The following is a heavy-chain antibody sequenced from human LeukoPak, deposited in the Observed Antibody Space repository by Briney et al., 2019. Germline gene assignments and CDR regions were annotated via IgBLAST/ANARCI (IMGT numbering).Heavy chain of an antibody. CDR2: ISGGGGST. CDR3: ATVPLRYFDWISPPDY. J-gene: IGHJ4*02. CDR1: GFTFSSYA. V-gene: IGHV3-23*01. D-gene: IGHD3-9*01. Sequence: PGGSLRLSCAASGFTFSSYAMSWVRQAPGKGLEWVSAISGGGGSTYYADSVKGRFTISRDNSKNTLYLQMNSLRAEDTAVYYCATVPLRYFDWISPPDYWGQGTLVTVSS.